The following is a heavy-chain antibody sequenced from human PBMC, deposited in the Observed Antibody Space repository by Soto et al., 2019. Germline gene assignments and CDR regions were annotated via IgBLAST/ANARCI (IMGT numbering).Heavy chain of an antibody. D-gene: IGHD3-10*01. CDR3: ARSITMLRGAKYYFDY. CDR2: INAGNGDT. V-gene: IGHV1-3*01. CDR1: GYTFTSHS. Sequence: QVQLVQSGGEVKKHGASVKVSCKASGYTFTSHSIHWVRQAPGQRLEWLGWINAGNGDTKYSQKFQGRVTITRDTSASTSYMEMSTLTSEDTALYYCARSITMLRGAKYYFDYWGQGTLVTVSS. J-gene: IGHJ4*02.